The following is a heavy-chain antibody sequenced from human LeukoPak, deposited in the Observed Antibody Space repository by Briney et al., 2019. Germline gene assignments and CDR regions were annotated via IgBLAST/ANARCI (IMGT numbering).Heavy chain of an antibody. CDR3: ARGNRVSPSTLDY. V-gene: IGHV3-21*01. CDR2: ISSSSSYI. D-gene: IGHD2/OR15-2a*01. CDR1: GFTFSSYS. J-gene: IGHJ4*02. Sequence: GGSLRLSCAASGFTFSSYSMNWVRQAPGKGLEWVSSISSSSSYIYYADSVKGRFTISRDNAKNSLYLQMNSLRAEDTAVYYCARGNRVSPSTLDYWGQGTLVTVSS.